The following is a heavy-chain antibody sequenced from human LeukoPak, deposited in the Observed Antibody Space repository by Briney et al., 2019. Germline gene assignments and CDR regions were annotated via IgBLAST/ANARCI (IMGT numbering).Heavy chain of an antibody. CDR3: ARGVTYYGSGSYFGSDNNWFDP. D-gene: IGHD3-10*01. V-gene: IGHV1-2*02. CDR2: INPNSGGT. J-gene: IGHJ5*02. CDR1: GYTFTGYY. Sequence: ASVKVSCKASGYTFTGYYMHWVRQAPGQGLEWMGWINPNSGGTNYAQKFQGRVTMTRDTSISTAYMELSRLRSDDTAVYYCARGVTYYGSGSYFGSDNNWFDPWGQGTLVTVSS.